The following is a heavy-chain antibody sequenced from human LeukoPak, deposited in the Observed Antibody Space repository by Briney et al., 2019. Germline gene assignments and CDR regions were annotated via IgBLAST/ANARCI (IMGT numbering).Heavy chain of an antibody. CDR1: GYTFTSYG. V-gene: IGHV1-18*01. CDR2: ISAYNGNT. D-gene: IGHD5-12*01. Sequence: ASVKVSCKSCGYTFTSYGISWVRQAPGQGLEWMGWISAYNGNTNYTQKLQGRVTMTTDTSTSTAYMEPRSLRSDDTAVYYCARGLRSSPPRYHYMDVWGKGTTVTVSS. J-gene: IGHJ6*03. CDR3: ARGLRSSPPRYHYMDV.